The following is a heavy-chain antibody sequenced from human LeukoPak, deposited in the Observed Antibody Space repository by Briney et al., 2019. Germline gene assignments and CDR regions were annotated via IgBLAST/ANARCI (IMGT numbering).Heavy chain of an antibody. J-gene: IGHJ4*02. CDR1: GYSISSGYY. V-gene: IGHV4-38-2*02. CDR2: IYHSGST. D-gene: IGHD6-13*01. CDR3: ARLPLYSSSCNFDY. Sequence: SETLSLTCTVSGYSISSGYYWGWIRQPPGKGLEWIGSIYHSGSTYYNPSLKSRVTISVDTSKNQFSLKLSSVTAADTAVYYCARLPLYSSSCNFDYWGQGTLVTVSS.